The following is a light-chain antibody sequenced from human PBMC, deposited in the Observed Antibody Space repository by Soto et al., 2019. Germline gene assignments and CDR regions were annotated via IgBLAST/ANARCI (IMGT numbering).Light chain of an antibody. J-gene: IGLJ2*01. CDR3: SSYASSSTLVL. V-gene: IGLV2-14*01. Sequence: QSALTQPASVSGSPGQSITISCTGTINDVGGYNYVSWYQQNLGKAPKLMIYDVSNRPSGVSTRFSGSKSGNTASLTISGLQAEDEADYYCSSYASSSTLVLFGGGTKLTVL. CDR1: INDVGGYNY. CDR2: DVS.